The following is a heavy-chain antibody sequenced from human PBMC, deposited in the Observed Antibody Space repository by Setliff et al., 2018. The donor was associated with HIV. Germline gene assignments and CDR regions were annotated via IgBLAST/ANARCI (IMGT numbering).Heavy chain of an antibody. CDR1: GGSFSGYY. CDR3: ARGGPTVAYGVDV. Sequence: PSETLSLTCAVYGGSFSGYYWNWIRQSPGKGLEWIGEITHSGATNYNPSLKGRVTIPLDTSNNQFSLKVNSVTAADTATYYCARGGPTVAYGVDVWGQGTTVTVSS. J-gene: IGHJ6*02. D-gene: IGHD4-17*01. CDR2: ITHSGAT. V-gene: IGHV4-34*01.